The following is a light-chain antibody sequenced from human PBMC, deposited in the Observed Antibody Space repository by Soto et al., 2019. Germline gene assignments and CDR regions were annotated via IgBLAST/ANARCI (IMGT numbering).Light chain of an antibody. V-gene: IGKV1-5*01. CDR3: QHMRT. J-gene: IGKJ1*01. Sequence: DIQMTQSPSTLSASIGDRVTITCRASQNINNWIAWYQQKPGKAPKFLIYDASTLESGVPSRFSGIGFGTEFSLTICSLQPDDFGSYYCQHMRTFGQWTKVEMK. CDR2: DAS. CDR1: QNINNW.